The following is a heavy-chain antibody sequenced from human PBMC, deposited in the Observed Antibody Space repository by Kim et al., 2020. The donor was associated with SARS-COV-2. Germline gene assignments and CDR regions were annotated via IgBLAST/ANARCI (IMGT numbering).Heavy chain of an antibody. J-gene: IGHJ4*01. D-gene: IGHD6-13*01. CDR2: ISFDGSNK. Sequence: GGSLRLSCAASGFTFSSYAMHWVRQAPGKGLEWVAVISFDGSNKYYADSVKGRFAISRDNSKNTVYLQMNSLRVEDTAVYYCARAPQSDSSSWSGVLDY. CDR1: GFTFSSYA. V-gene: IGHV3-30*09. CDR3: ARAPQSDSSSWSGVLDY.